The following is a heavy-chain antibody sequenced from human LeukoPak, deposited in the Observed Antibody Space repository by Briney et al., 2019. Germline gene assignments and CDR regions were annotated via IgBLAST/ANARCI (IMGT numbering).Heavy chain of an antibody. CDR2: INGRAATT. CDR3: AKAPATGEGYYFYYMDV. V-gene: IGHV3-23*01. CDR1: GFTFSGYA. J-gene: IGHJ6*03. Sequence: PGGSLRLSCAASGFASGFTFSGYAMSWVRQAPGKGLEWVASINGRAATTYYADSVKGRFTISRDNSKNTLYLQMNSLGADDTAVYYCAKAPATGEGYYFYYMDVWGKGTTVTVSS. D-gene: IGHD7-27*01.